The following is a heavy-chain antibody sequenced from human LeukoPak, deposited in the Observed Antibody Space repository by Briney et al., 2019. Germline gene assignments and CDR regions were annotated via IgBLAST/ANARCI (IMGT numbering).Heavy chain of an antibody. CDR1: GGTFSSYA. Sequence: SVKVSCKASGGTFSSYAISWVRQAPGQGLEWMGRIIPIFGTANYAQKFQGRVTITTDESTSTAYMELSSLRSEDTAVYYCARNLGIVGATTSYYYYMDVWGKGTTVTVSS. CDR3: ARNLGIVGATTSYYYYMDV. V-gene: IGHV1-69*05. J-gene: IGHJ6*03. D-gene: IGHD1-26*01. CDR2: IIPIFGTA.